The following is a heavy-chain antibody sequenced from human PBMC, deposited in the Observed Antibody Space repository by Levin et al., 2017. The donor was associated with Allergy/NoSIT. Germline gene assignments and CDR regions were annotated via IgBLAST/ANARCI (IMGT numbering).Heavy chain of an antibody. V-gene: IGHV3-21*01. CDR3: ARSEYSSSNYGMDV. CDR2: ISGSSTYI. J-gene: IGHJ6*02. Sequence: GESLKISCAASGFTFSSYSMNWVRQAPGKGLKWVSSISGSSTYIYYTDSVKGRFTVSRDNANNSLYLQINSLSVEDTAVYYCARSEYSSSNYGMDVWGQGTTVTVSS. CDR1: GFTFSSYS. D-gene: IGHD6-6*01.